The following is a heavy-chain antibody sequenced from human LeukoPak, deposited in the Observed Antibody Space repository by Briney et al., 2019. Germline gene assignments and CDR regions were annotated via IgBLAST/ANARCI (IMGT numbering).Heavy chain of an antibody. J-gene: IGHJ6*02. CDR2: MNPNSGNT. CDR3: ARAEVSSDSFYHHGMDV. V-gene: IGHV1-8*01. D-gene: IGHD2/OR15-2a*01. CDR1: GYNFRNYD. Sequence: ASVKVSCKASGYNFRNYDINWVRQATGQGLEWMGWMNPNSGNTGYAEKFQGRVTLTMYTSISTAYMEIGSLGSEDTAVYYCARAEVSSDSFYHHGMDVWGQGTTVTVSS.